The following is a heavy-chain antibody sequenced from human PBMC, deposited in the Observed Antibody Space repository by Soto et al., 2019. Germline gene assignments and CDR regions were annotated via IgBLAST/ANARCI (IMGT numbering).Heavy chain of an antibody. CDR2: IYFSGST. D-gene: IGHD2-15*01. V-gene: IGHV4-31*03. CDR3: ARVVGHCSAGNFYSPSGFDD. CDR1: GGSIGTGGYY. J-gene: IGHJ4*02. Sequence: QVHLQESGPGLVKPSQTLSLTCTVSGGSIGTGGYYWTWIRQYPGKGLEWIGYIYFSGSTYYNPSLESRVTISVDTSKNQFSLRLTSVTAADTAVYYCARVVGHCSAGNFYSPSGFDDWGQGTLVTVSS.